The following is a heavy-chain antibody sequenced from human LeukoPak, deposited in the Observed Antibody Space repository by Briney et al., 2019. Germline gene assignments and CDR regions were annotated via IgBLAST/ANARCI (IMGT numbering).Heavy chain of an antibody. D-gene: IGHD2/OR15-2a*01. Sequence: PGGSLRLSCAASGFTFSSYSMNWVRQAPGKGLEWVSSISSSSSYIYYADSVKGRFTISRDNAKNSLYLQMNSLRAEDTAVYYCARYRVLGQAFDIWGQGTMVTVSS. V-gene: IGHV3-21*01. J-gene: IGHJ3*02. CDR1: GFTFSSYS. CDR3: ARYRVLGQAFDI. CDR2: ISSSSSYI.